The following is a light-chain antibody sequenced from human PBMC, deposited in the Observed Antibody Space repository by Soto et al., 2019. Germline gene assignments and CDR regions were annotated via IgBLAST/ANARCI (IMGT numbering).Light chain of an antibody. V-gene: IGLV2-14*01. CDR2: EVG. Sequence: QSVLTQPASVSGSPGQSITISCTGTSSDIGTYIYVSWYLQHPGKAPKLLIYEVGNRPSGVSNRFSGSKSGNTASLTISGLQAEDEADYYCSSYTSSNSVVFGGGTKVPS. CDR1: SSDIGTYIY. J-gene: IGLJ2*01. CDR3: SSYTSSNSVV.